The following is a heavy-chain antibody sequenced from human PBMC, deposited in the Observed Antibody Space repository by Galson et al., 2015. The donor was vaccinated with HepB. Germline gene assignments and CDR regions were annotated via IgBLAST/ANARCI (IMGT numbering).Heavy chain of an antibody. CDR1: GGTFSSYA. CDR2: IIPIFGTA. V-gene: IGHV1-69*13. D-gene: IGHD2-2*02. CDR3: ARGGDLVGVVVPAAILWEIGYGMDV. J-gene: IGHJ6*02. Sequence: SVKVSCKASGGTFSSYAISWVRQAPGQGLEWMGGIIPIFGTANYAQKFQGRVTITADESTSTAYMELSSLRSEDTAVYYCARGGDLVGVVVPAAILWEIGYGMDVWGQGTTVTVSS.